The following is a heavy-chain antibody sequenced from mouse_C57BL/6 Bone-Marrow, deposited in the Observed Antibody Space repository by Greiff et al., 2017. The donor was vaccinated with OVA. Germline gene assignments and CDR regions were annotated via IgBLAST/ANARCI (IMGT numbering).Heavy chain of an antibody. CDR3: TTIFNWYFDV. Sequence: VQLQQSGAELVRPGASVKLSCTASGFNIKDDYMHWVKQRPEQGLEWIGWIDPENGDTEYASKFQGKATITADTSSNTAYLQLSSLTSEDTAVYYCTTIFNWYFDVWGTGTTVTVSS. CDR2: IDPENGDT. J-gene: IGHJ1*03. CDR1: GFNIKDDY. V-gene: IGHV14-4*01.